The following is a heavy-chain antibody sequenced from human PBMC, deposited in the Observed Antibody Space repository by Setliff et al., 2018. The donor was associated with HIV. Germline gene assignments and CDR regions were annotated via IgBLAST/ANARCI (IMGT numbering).Heavy chain of an antibody. CDR1: GFTFGDYA. J-gene: IGHJ6*03. CDR3: ARGGRGDSYYYYMDV. V-gene: IGHV3-49*04. Sequence: PGGSLRLSCTGSGFTFGDYAMYWVRQAPGKGLEWVGFIRSKAYSGTTEYAASVKGRFIISRDDSGNIAYLQMNTLTTEDTALYYCARGGRGDSYYYYMDVWGKGTTVTVSS. CDR2: IRSKAYSGTT. D-gene: IGHD3-10*01.